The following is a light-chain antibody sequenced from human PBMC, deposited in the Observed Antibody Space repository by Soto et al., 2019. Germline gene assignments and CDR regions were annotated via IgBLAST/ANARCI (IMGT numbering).Light chain of an antibody. CDR1: QSVTSNY. V-gene: IGKV3-20*01. CDR3: QQYGSSPTT. Sequence: EIVLTQSPGTLSLSPGERATLSCRASQSVTSNYLAWYQQKPGQAPRLLIFGASIRDTGIPDRFNGSGSGTDFTLTISRLEPEDFGVYHCQQYGSSPTTFGHGPKVEIK. J-gene: IGKJ1*01. CDR2: GAS.